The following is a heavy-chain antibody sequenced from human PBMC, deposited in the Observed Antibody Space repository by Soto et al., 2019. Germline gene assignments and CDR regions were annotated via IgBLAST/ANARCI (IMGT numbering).Heavy chain of an antibody. Sequence: GGSLRLSCVASGFTFRSYAMSWVRQAPGKGLEWVSSINVSGDRTFYADSVKGRFTISRDNAKNTVYLQVNSLRAEDTAVYYCARDLLGCDNYVFDFWGPGILVTVSS. CDR2: INVSGDRT. D-gene: IGHD3-16*01. J-gene: IGHJ4*02. V-gene: IGHV3-23*01. CDR1: GFTFRSYA. CDR3: ARDLLGCDNYVFDF.